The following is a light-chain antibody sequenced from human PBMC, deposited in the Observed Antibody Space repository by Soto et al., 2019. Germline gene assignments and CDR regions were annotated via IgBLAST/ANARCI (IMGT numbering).Light chain of an antibody. Sequence: QSVLTQSPSASGPPGQRVTISCSGSGSTIGSNTVDWYQQLPGTAPKLLIYGNNNRPSGVPDRFSGSKSGASASLAITGLQAEDEADYYCQSYDGSRDVFGTGTKVTVL. CDR3: QSYDGSRDV. J-gene: IGLJ1*01. CDR1: GSTIGSNT. V-gene: IGLV1-40*01. CDR2: GNN.